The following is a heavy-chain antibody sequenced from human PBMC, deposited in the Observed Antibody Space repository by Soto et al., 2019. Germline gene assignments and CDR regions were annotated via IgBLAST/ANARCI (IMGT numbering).Heavy chain of an antibody. J-gene: IGHJ4*02. CDR1: GYTFTSYG. CDR3: AREFGDILTGYLDY. D-gene: IGHD3-9*01. V-gene: IGHV1-18*01. Sequence: ASVKVSCKASGYTFTSYGISWVRQAPGQGLEWMGWISAYNGNTNYAQKLQGRVTMNTDTSTSTAYMELRSLRSDDTAVYYCAREFGDILTGYLDYWGQGTLVTVSS. CDR2: ISAYNGNT.